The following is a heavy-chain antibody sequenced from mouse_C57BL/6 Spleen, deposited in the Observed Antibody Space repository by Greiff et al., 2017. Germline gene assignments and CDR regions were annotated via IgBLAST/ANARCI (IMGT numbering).Heavy chain of an antibody. D-gene: IGHD1-1*01. CDR2: IEPNSGGT. Sequence: VQLQQPGAELVKPGASVKLSCKASGYTFTSYWMHWVKQRPGRGLEWIGRIEPNSGGTKYTEKFKSKATLTVDKPSRTAYMQLSSLTSEDSAVYDCASSPHDGSSCYAMDYWGQGTSVTVSS. V-gene: IGHV1-72*01. J-gene: IGHJ4*01. CDR1: GYTFTSYW. CDR3: ASSPHDGSSCYAMDY.